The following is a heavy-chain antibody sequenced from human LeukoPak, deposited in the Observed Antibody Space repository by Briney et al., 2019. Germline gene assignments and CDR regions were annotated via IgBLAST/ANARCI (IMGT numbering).Heavy chain of an antibody. CDR3: ARDPYCSGGSCYEFYNRFDP. Sequence: GASVKVSCKASGYTFTSYGISWVRQAPGQGLEWMGWISAYNGNTNYAQKLQGRVTMTTDTSTSTAYMELRSLRSDDTAVYYCARDPYCSGGSCYEFYNRFDPWGQGTLVTVSS. CDR1: GYTFTSYG. J-gene: IGHJ5*02. V-gene: IGHV1-18*04. D-gene: IGHD2-15*01. CDR2: ISAYNGNT.